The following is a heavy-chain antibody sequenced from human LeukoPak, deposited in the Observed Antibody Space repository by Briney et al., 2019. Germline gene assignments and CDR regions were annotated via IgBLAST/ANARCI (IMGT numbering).Heavy chain of an antibody. V-gene: IGHV3-48*04. J-gene: IGHJ3*02. CDR1: GFTFSSYS. D-gene: IGHD3-10*01. CDR3: ARASLMVRGVPDAFDI. CDR2: ISSSSSTI. Sequence: PGGSLRLSCAASGFTFSSYSMNWVRQAPGKGLEWVSYISSSSSTIYYADSVKGRFTISRDNAKNSLYLQMNSLRAEDTAVYYCARASLMVRGVPDAFDIWGQGTMVTVSS.